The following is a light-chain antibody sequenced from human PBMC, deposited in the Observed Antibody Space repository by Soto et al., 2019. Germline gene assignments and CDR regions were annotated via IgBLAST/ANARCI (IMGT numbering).Light chain of an antibody. CDR2: DGS. CDR3: QQFHNYPLT. CDR1: QGISSA. V-gene: IGKV1D-13*01. Sequence: AIQLTQSPSSLSASVGDRVTITCRASQGISSALVWYQQKPGKPPTLLMYDGSTLESGVPSRFSGSGYATDFTLTISSLQPEDFATYYCQQFHNYPLTFGGGTKVDIK. J-gene: IGKJ4*01.